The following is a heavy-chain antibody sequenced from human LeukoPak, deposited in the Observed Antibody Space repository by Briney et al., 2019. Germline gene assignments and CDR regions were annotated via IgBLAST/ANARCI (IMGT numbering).Heavy chain of an antibody. CDR3: ARVRGYAVGATLGSYYFDY. CDR1: GYTFTSYD. Sequence: ASVKVSCKASGYTFTSYDINWVRQATGQGLEWMGWINPNSGGTNYAQKFQGRVTMTRDTSISTAYMELSRLRSDDTAVYYCARVRGYAVGATLGSYYFDYWGQGTLVTVSS. V-gene: IGHV1-2*02. J-gene: IGHJ4*02. CDR2: INPNSGGT. D-gene: IGHD1-26*01.